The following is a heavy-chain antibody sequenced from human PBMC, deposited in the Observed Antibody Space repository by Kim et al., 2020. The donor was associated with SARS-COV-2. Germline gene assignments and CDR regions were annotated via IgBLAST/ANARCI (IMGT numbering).Heavy chain of an antibody. Sequence: QKYYVTSVKGRFHISRENAKNPLYLQMNSLGDEDTALYYWARARVTKGMDVWGLGTTVTVSS. CDR2: QK. D-gene: IGHD4-17*01. V-gene: IGHV3-7*01. J-gene: IGHJ6*02. CDR3: ARARVTKGMDV.